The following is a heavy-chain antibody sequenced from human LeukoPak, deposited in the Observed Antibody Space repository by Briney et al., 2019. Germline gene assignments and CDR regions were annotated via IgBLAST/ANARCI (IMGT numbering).Heavy chain of an antibody. CDR2: IYYSGST. CDR3: ARVGTTVTSRNYYYYMDV. CDR1: GGSLSSYY. V-gene: IGHV4-59*01. D-gene: IGHD4-11*01. Sequence: SETLSLTCTVSGGSLSSYYWSWIRQPPGKGLEWIGYIYYSGSTNYNPSLKGRVTISVDTSKNQFSLKLTSVTAADTAVYYCARVGTTVTSRNYYYYMDVWGKGTTVTVSS. J-gene: IGHJ6*03.